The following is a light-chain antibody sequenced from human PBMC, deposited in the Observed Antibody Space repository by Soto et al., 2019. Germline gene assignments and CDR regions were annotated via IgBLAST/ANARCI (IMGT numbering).Light chain of an antibody. CDR2: EAS. CDR3: CSLTNGATWV. Sequence: QSVLTQPASVSGSPGQSITISCTGTNSDVGSHNFVSWYQQYPGKAPKLLIYEASKRPSGLSNRFSGSKSGNTASLTISGLQAEDEADYYCCSLTNGATWVVGGGTKLTVL. V-gene: IGLV2-23*01. CDR1: NSDVGSHNF. J-gene: IGLJ3*02.